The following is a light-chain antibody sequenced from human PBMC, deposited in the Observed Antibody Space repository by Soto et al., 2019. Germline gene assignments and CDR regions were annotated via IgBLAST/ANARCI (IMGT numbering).Light chain of an antibody. J-gene: IGKJ4*01. CDR1: QSVTSSY. CDR3: QQYGDSPLT. Sequence: EIVLTQSPGTVSLSPGERATLSCRASQSVTSSYLAWYQQKPGQAPRLLIYGVSSRATGIPDRFSGSGAGTDFTLTISRVEPEDFAVYYCQQYGDSPLTFGGGTKVDIK. V-gene: IGKV3-20*01. CDR2: GVS.